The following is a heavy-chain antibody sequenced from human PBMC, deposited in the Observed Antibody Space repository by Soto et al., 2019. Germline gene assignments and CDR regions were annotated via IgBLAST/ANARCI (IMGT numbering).Heavy chain of an antibody. D-gene: IGHD3-3*01. J-gene: IGHJ6*02. V-gene: IGHV4-4*02. CDR2: IYHSGST. CDR1: GGSISSSNW. CDR3: GRDFYYDFWHLMDV. Sequence: SETLSLTCAVSGGSISSSNWWSWVRQPPGKGLEWIGEIYHSGSTNYNPSLKSRVTISVDKSKNQFSLKLSSVTAADTAVYYCGRDFYYDFWHLMDVWGQGTTVTVSS.